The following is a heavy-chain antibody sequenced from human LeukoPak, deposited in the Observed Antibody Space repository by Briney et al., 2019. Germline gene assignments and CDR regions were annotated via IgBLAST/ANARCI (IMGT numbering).Heavy chain of an antibody. J-gene: IGHJ4*02. D-gene: IGHD4-23*01. CDR3: VKGGGNVRRYLEY. CDR1: GFTFSSYA. CDR2: ISVNGGTT. V-gene: IGHV3-23*01. Sequence: QTGGSLRLSCAASGFTFSSYAMTWVRQAPGKGLEWVSSISVNGGTTYYADSVKGRFTISRDSSKNTLYLQMNSLRAEDTAVYYCVKGGGNVRRYLEYWGQGTLVTVSS.